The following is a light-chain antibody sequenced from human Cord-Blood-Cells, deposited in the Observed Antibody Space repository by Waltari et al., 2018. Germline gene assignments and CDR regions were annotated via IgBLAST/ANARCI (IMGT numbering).Light chain of an antibody. CDR1: SSDGGSYNL. V-gene: IGLV2-23*01. J-gene: IGLJ1*01. CDR2: EGS. CDR3: CSYAGSSTFYV. Sequence: QSALTQPASVSGSPGQSITISCTGTSSDGGSYNLVSWYQQHPGKAPKLMIYEGSKRPSAVSNRFSGSKSGNTASLTISGLQAEDEADYYCCSYAGSSTFYVFGTGTKVTVL.